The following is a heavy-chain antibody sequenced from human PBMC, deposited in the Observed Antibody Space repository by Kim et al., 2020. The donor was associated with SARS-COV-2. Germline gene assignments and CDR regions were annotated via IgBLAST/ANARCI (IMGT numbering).Heavy chain of an antibody. V-gene: IGHV4-59*13. CDR1: GGSISSYY. Sequence: SETLSLTCTVSGGSISSYYWSWIRQPPGKGLEWIGYIYYSGSTNYNPSLKSRVTISVDTSKNQFSLKLSSVTAADTAVYYCARVGAVAGSIFDYWGQGTLVTVSS. J-gene: IGHJ4*02. D-gene: IGHD6-19*01. CDR3: ARVGAVAGSIFDY. CDR2: IYYSGST.